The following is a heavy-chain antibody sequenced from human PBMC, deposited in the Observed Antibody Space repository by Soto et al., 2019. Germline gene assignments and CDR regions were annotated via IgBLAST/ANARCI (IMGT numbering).Heavy chain of an antibody. CDR2: ISGYNGKT. J-gene: IGHJ4*02. CDR1: GYTFTSFG. D-gene: IGHD3-10*01. V-gene: IGHV1-18*04. CDR3: ARDKMIDDHGLATYDY. Sequence: ASVKVSCKTSGYTFTSFGVSRVRQAPGQGLEWMGWISGYNGKTKYAQTLQGRVTITAKTSTSTVYMELRGLRSDDTAVYFCARDKMIDDHGLATYDYWGQGTPVTVSS.